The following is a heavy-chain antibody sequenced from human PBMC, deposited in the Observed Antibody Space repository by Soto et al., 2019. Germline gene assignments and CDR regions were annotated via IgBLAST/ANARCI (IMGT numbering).Heavy chain of an antibody. Sequence: GGSLRLSCVASGFNFSDHYMTWIRQAPGKGLEWVSSISSSGTTKEYADSVKGRFTISRDNAKNSLSLQMNSLRAEDTAVYYCAREGEYWFDPWAREPWSPSPQ. CDR3: AREGEYWFDP. V-gene: IGHV3-11*01. CDR2: ISSSGTTK. D-gene: IGHD3-16*01. J-gene: IGHJ5*02. CDR1: GFNFSDHY.